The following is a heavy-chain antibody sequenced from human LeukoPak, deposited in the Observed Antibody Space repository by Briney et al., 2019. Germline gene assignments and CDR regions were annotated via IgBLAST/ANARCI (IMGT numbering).Heavy chain of an antibody. D-gene: IGHD6-19*01. Sequence: PGGSLRLSCAASGFTFSDYYMSWIRQAPGKGLEWVSYISSSGSTIYYADSVKGRFTISRDNAKNSLYLQMNSLRAEDTAVYYCAKGAVSSGWMNWFDPWGQGTLVTVSS. V-gene: IGHV3-11*01. J-gene: IGHJ5*02. CDR2: ISSSGSTI. CDR1: GFTFSDYY. CDR3: AKGAVSSGWMNWFDP.